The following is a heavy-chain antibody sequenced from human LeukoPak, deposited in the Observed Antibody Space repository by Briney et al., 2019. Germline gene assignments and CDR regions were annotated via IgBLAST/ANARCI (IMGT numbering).Heavy chain of an antibody. D-gene: IGHD3-22*01. J-gene: IGHJ4*02. CDR1: GFTFSSYW. V-gene: IGHV3-7*01. CDR2: IKQDGSEK. Sequence: HSGGSLRLSCAASGFTFSSYWMSWVRQAPGKGLEWVANIKQDGSEKYYVDSVKGRFTISRGNAKNSLYLQMNSLRAEDTAVYYCARDSVHGYYDSSGYSALFDYWGQGTLVTVSS. CDR3: ARDSVHGYYDSSGYSALFDY.